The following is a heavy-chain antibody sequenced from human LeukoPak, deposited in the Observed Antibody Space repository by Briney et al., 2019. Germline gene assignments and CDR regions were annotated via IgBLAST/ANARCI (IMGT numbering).Heavy chain of an antibody. Sequence: GGSLRLSCAASGFTFDDFGMSWVRQAPGKGLEWISGIDWKGGSTSYADSVKGRFTISRDNAKNSLYLQMNSLRAEDTAFYYCARDADIVVVPGSRGFDPWGQGTLVNVSS. D-gene: IGHD2-2*01. V-gene: IGHV3-20*04. CDR2: IDWKGGST. CDR1: GFTFDDFG. J-gene: IGHJ5*02. CDR3: ARDADIVVVPGSRGFDP.